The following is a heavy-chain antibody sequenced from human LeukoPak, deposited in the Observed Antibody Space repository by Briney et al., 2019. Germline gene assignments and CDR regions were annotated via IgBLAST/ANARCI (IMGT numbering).Heavy chain of an antibody. CDR3: ARGGSSSSWNDY. Sequence: SVKVSCKASGGTFSSYAISWVRQAPGQGLEWMGGIIPIFGTANYAQKFQGRVTITRNTSISTAYMELSSLRSDDTAVYYCARGGSSSSWNDYWGQGTLVTVSS. J-gene: IGHJ4*02. V-gene: IGHV1-69*05. D-gene: IGHD6-13*01. CDR2: IIPIFGTA. CDR1: GGTFSSYA.